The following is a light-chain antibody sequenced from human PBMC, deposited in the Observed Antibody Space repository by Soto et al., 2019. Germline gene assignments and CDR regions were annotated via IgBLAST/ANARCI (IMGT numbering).Light chain of an antibody. V-gene: IGLV1-40*01. Sequence: QSVLTQPASVTGATGQRVTISCTGSSSNIGAGYDVHWYQQLPGTAPKLLISGNSNRPSGVPDRFSGSKSGTSASLAITGLQAEDEADYYCQSYDSSLSGWVFGGGTKLTVL. J-gene: IGLJ3*02. CDR2: GNS. CDR3: QSYDSSLSGWV. CDR1: SSNIGAGYD.